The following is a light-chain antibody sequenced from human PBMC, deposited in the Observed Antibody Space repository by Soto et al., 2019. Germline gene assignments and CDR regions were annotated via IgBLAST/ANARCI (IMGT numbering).Light chain of an antibody. CDR1: SSDVGGYNY. J-gene: IGLJ2*01. V-gene: IGLV2-11*01. CDR3: CSYAGSYTFDVV. CDR2: DVS. Sequence: QSVLTQPRSVSGSPGQSVTISRTGTSSDVGGYNYVSWYQQHPGKAPKLMIYDVSKRPSGVPDRFSGSKSGNTASLTISGLQAEDEADYYCCSYAGSYTFDVVFGGGTKLTVL.